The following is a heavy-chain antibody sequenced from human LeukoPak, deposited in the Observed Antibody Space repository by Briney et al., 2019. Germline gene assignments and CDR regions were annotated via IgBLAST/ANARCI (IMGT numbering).Heavy chain of an antibody. D-gene: IGHD6-13*01. CDR2: VNPNSGDT. Sequence: ASVQVSLQAFGSTFTGYYMHWVRQAPGQGIEWMGWVNPNSGDTNYTKKFQGRVTMTMDTSISTAYMELSRLRSDDTAVYYCARELSAAGRWGAFDIWGQGTTVTVSS. V-gene: IGHV1-2*02. J-gene: IGHJ3*02. CDR1: GSTFTGYY. CDR3: ARELSAAGRWGAFDI.